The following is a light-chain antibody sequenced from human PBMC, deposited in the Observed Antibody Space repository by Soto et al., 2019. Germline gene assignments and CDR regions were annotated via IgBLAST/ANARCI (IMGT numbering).Light chain of an antibody. CDR2: LGS. J-gene: IGKJ2*01. Sequence: DVVMTQSPLSLPVTPGEPASISCRSSQSLLHSDGKNYFDWYLQKPGQSPQLLIYLGSTRASGVPDRFSGGGSGTEFTLKISRVEAEDVGHYYCLQALQTPYTFGQGTKLEIK. CDR1: QSLLHSDGKNY. CDR3: LQALQTPYT. V-gene: IGKV2-28*01.